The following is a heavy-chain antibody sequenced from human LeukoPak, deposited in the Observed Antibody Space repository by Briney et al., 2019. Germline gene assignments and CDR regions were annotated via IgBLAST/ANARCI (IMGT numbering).Heavy chain of an antibody. CDR1: EFDFSSHA. CDR3: ASNSYDSSGYYYS. D-gene: IGHD3-22*01. CDR2: ISISGSKT. J-gene: IGHJ4*02. V-gene: IGHV3-23*01. Sequence: PGGSLRLSCAASEFDFSSHAMTWVRQAPGKGLEWVSAISISGSKTYYADSVKGRFTISRDNSKNTLYLQMNSLRAEDTAVYYCASNSYDSSGYYYSWGQGTLVTVSS.